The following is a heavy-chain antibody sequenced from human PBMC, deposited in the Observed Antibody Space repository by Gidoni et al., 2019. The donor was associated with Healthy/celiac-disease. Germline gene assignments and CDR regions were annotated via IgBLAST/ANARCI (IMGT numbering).Heavy chain of an antibody. CDR2: IKSKTDGGTT. D-gene: IGHD3-16*01. CDR1: GFPFSNAW. V-gene: IGHV3-15*01. CDR3: TTQLAPGVWGRSFDY. J-gene: IGHJ4*02. Sequence: EVQLVESGGGLVKPGASLRLSCSASGFPFSNAWMSWVRQAPGKGLEWVGRIKSKTDGGTTDYAAPVKGRLTISRDDSKNTLYLQMNSLKTEDTAVYYCTTQLAPGVWGRSFDYWGQGTLVTVSS.